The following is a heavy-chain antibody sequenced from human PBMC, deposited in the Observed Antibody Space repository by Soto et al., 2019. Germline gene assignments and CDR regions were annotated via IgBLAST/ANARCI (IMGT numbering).Heavy chain of an antibody. D-gene: IGHD6-19*01. CDR1: GGTFSSYA. V-gene: IGHV1-69*01. CDR3: ARGVGGARRGWLGGAV. CDR2: IIPIFGTA. J-gene: IGHJ6*02. Sequence: QVQLVQSGAEVKKPGSSVTVACKAPGGTFSSYAISWVRRAPGQGPEWMGGIIPIFGTANYAQKFQGSVTITADEPTSTPYMELSSLRSEDTAVYYCARGVGGARRGWLGGAVWGQGTTVTVSS.